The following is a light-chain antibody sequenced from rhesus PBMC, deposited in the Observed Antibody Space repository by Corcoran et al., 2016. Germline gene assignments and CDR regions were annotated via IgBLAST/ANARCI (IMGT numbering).Light chain of an antibody. J-gene: IGKJ3*01. CDR3: QHYYVTPFT. CDR1: QGITND. V-gene: IGKV1S17*01. Sequence: DIQMTQSPSSLSASVGDRFTITCRASQGITNDLAWYQQKPGETPKLLIYGASSLQSGITSRFSGIGSGTDFTLTISSLQSEAFATYYCQHYYVTPFTFVPGTKLDLK. CDR2: GAS.